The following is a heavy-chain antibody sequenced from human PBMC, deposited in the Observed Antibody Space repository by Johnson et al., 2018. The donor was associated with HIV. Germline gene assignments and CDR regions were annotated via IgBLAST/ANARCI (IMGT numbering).Heavy chain of an antibody. V-gene: IGHV3-66*03. CDR1: GFAVSNNY. CDR2: INWNGGST. J-gene: IGHJ3*02. CDR3: AKEEAWKLELRGGDAFDI. Sequence: VQLVESGGGLIQPGGSLRLSCAVSGFAVSNNYMSWVRQAPGKGLEWVSGINWNGGSTSYAGSVKGPFTISRDNAKNTLYLQMNSLRPEDTAVYYCAKEEAWKLELRGGDAFDIWGQGTMVTVSS. D-gene: IGHD1-7*01.